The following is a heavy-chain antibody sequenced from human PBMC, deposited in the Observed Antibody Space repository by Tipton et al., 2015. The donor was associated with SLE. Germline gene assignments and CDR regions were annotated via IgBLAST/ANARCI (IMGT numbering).Heavy chain of an antibody. V-gene: IGHV4-39*07. Sequence: TLSLTCTVSDGSISNSNYYWGWIRPPPGTGLQWIATMSYSGSTFYSPSLKSRGTMSPDTSKRQFSLELSSVTAADTAVYSCTEGGWLGDAFDIWGQGTMVTVSS. D-gene: IGHD6-19*01. CDR3: TEGGWLGDAFDI. J-gene: IGHJ3*02. CDR2: MSYSGST. CDR1: DGSISNSNYY.